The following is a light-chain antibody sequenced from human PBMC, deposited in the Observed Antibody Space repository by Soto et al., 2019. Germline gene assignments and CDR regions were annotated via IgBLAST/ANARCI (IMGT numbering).Light chain of an antibody. CDR1: QSVSSY. Sequence: EIVLTQSPATLSLSPGERATLSCRASQSVSSYLAWYQQKPGQAPRLLIYDASNRATGIPARFSGSGSGTDFTLTISRLEPEDCAVYYCQQRSNWFLTFGGGTKVEIK. J-gene: IGKJ4*01. CDR3: QQRSNWFLT. CDR2: DAS. V-gene: IGKV3-11*01.